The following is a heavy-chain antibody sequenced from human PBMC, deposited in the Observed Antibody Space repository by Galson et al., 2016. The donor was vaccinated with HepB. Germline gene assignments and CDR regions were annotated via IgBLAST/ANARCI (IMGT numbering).Heavy chain of an antibody. D-gene: IGHD3-10*01. CDR3: GKDWGFLWESSGKGMDV. CDR2: ISCDGRSP. J-gene: IGHJ6*02. V-gene: IGHV3-43*01. CDR1: GFTFDDYT. Sequence: SLRLSCAASGFTFDDYTMHWVRQAPGKGLEWVALISCDGRSPYYADSVRGRFTISRDNRQNILYLQMNSLTTEDTALYYCGKDWGFLWESSGKGMDVWGQGTTVIVSS.